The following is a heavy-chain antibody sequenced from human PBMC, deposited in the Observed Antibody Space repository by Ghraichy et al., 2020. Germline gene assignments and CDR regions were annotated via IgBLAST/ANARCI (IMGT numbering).Heavy chain of an antibody. CDR3: AREPCTMTVVVPDS. CDR1: GFTFSSYS. J-gene: IGHJ4*02. D-gene: IGHD3-22*01. CDR2: ISSSSTI. Sequence: GGSLRLSCAASGFTFSSYSMNWVRQAPGKGLEWVSYISSSSTIYYADSAKGRFTISRDNAKNSLYLQMNSLRDEDTAVYYCAREPCTMTVVVPDSWGQGALFTVSS. V-gene: IGHV3-48*02.